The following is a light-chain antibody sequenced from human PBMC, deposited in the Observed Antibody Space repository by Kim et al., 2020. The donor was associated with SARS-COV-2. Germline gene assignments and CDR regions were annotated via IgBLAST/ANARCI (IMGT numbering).Light chain of an antibody. CDR1: QSISSSY. CDR3: QLYGSAPYS. CDR2: GAS. J-gene: IGKJ2*03. Sequence: EIVLTQSPGTLSLSPGERATLACRASQSISSSYLGWYQQKPGQAPRLLIYGASSRATGIPDRFSGSGSGTDFTLTISRLEPEDFAVYYCQLYGSAPYSFGQGTKLEI. V-gene: IGKV3-20*01.